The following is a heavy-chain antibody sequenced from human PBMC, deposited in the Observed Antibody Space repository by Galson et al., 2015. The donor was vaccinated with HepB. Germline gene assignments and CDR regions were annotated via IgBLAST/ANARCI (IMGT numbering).Heavy chain of an antibody. V-gene: IGHV7-4-1*01. CDR2: INTNTGNP. CDR3: ARDYCSSTSECAFDI. D-gene: IGHD2-2*01. Sequence: SVKVSCKASGYTFTSYAMNWVRQASGQGLEWMGWINTNTGNPTYAQGFTGRFVFSLDTSVSTAYLQICSLKAEDTAVYYCARDYCSSTSECAFDIWGQGTMVTVPS. J-gene: IGHJ3*02. CDR1: GYTFTSYA.